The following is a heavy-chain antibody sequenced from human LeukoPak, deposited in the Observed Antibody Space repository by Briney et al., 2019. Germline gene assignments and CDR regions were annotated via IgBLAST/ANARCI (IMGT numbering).Heavy chain of an antibody. Sequence: SVKVSCKASGGTFSSYAISWVRQAPGQGLEWMGRIIPIFGIANCAQKFQGRVTITADKSTSTAYMELSSLRSEDTAVYYCARSRDSSGYRFDYWGQGTLVTVSS. CDR2: IIPIFGIA. V-gene: IGHV1-69*04. CDR1: GGTFSSYA. CDR3: ARSRDSSGYRFDY. D-gene: IGHD3-22*01. J-gene: IGHJ4*02.